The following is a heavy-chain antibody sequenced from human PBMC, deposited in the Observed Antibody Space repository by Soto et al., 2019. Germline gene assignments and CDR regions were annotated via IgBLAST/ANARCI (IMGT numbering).Heavy chain of an antibody. D-gene: IGHD3-3*01. Sequence: SVKVSCKASGGSFGKSAINWVRQTPGQGLEWLGGFIPVYRTLNYAQKFQGRVTTTADESTGTAYMTLSSLASDDTAVYYCATGVIWIGYFTVDSWGQGTRVTVSS. V-gene: IGHV1-69*13. CDR3: ATGVIWIGYFTVDS. CDR1: GGSFGKSA. CDR2: FIPVYRTL. J-gene: IGHJ4*02.